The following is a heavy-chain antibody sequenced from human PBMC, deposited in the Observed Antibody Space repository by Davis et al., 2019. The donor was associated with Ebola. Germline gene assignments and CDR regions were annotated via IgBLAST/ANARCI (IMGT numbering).Heavy chain of an antibody. D-gene: IGHD3-16*02. J-gene: IGHJ6*02. CDR3: SRDRYRGVDFYYGMDV. Sequence: GESLKISCAASGFTFNDFYMSWVRQAPGKGLEWLAHINTDGSTITYAGSMKGRFTVSRDNAKNSLYLQMNSLRAEDTGVYYCSRDRYRGVDFYYGMDVWGHGTTVTVSS. CDR1: GFTFNDFY. CDR2: INTDGSTI. V-gene: IGHV3-11*04.